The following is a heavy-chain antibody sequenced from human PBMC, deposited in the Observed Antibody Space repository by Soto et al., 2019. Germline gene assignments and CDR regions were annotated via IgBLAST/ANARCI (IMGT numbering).Heavy chain of an antibody. CDR3: ANANYDFWSGYYTLPGIDY. Sequence: EVQLLESGGGLVQPGGSLRLSCAASGFTFSSYAMSWVRQAPGTGLEWVSAISGSGGSTYYADSVKGRFTISRDNSKNTLHLQMNSLRAEDTAVYYCANANYDFWSGYYTLPGIDYWGQGPLVTVSS. D-gene: IGHD3-3*01. CDR2: ISGSGGST. J-gene: IGHJ4*02. CDR1: GFTFSSYA. V-gene: IGHV3-23*01.